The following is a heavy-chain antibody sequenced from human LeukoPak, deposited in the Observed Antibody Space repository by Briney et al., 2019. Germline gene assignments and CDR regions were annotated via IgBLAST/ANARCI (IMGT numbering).Heavy chain of an antibody. J-gene: IGHJ4*02. CDR1: GFTFTSSA. D-gene: IGHD3-10*01. Sequence: GASVKVSCKASGFTFTSSAVQLVRQARGQRLEWIGWIVVGSGNTNYAQKFQERVTITRDMSTSTVYMELSSLRSEDTAVYYCAADTHGSGSYYDWGQGTLVTVSS. CDR2: IVVGSGNT. CDR3: AADTHGSGSYYD. V-gene: IGHV1-58*01.